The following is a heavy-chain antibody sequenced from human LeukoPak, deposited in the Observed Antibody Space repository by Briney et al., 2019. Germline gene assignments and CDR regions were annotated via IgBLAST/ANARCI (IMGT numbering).Heavy chain of an antibody. J-gene: IGHJ6*03. V-gene: IGHV4-39*01. CDR3: ASLSLDYGDYELRYYMDV. Sequence: SETLSLTCAVSGASISGSGYYLGWIRQPPGKGLEWIGNIYYTGSTYYNASLQSRVTISIDMSKNQFSLRLSSVTAADTAVYYCASLSLDYGDYELRYYMDVWGKGTTVTISS. D-gene: IGHD4-17*01. CDR2: IYYTGST. CDR1: GASISGSGYY.